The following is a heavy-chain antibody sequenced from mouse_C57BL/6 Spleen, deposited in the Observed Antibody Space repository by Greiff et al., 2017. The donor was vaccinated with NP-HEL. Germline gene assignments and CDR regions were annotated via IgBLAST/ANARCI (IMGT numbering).Heavy chain of an antibody. CDR1: GYTFTSYW. Sequence: QVQLQQPGAELVRPGSSVKLSCKASGYTFTSYWMHWVKQRPIQGLEWIGNIDPSDSETHYNQKFKDKATLTVDKSSCTAYMQLSSLTSEDSAVYYCARYGTPYAMDYWGQGTSVTVSS. D-gene: IGHD2-1*01. J-gene: IGHJ4*01. CDR3: ARYGTPYAMDY. CDR2: IDPSDSET. V-gene: IGHV1-52*01.